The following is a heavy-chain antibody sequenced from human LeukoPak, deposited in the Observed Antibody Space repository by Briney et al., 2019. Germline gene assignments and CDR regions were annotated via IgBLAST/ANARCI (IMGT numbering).Heavy chain of an antibody. CDR2: ISSGGST. V-gene: IGHV3-53*01. Sequence: GGSLRLSCAASGFTVSSNYMSWVRQAPGKGLEWVSIISSGGSTYYADSVKGRFTISRDNSKNTLYLQMNNLRAEDTAVYYCARDLLELPKFNYYGMDIWGQGTTVTVSS. J-gene: IGHJ6*02. CDR1: GFTVSSNY. D-gene: IGHD1-26*01. CDR3: ARDLLELPKFNYYGMDI.